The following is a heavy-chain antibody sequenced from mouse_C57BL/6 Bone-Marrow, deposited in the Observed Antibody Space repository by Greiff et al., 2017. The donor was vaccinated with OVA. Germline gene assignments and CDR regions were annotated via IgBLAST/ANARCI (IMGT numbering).Heavy chain of an antibody. J-gene: IGHJ2*01. Sequence: VHVKQSGPELVKPGASVKMSCKASGYTFTDYNMHWVKQSHGKSLEWIGYINPNNGGTSYNQKFKGKATLTVNKSSSTAYMELRSLTSEDSAVYYCAMDSSGYYFDYWGQGTTLTVSS. D-gene: IGHD3-2*02. CDR3: AMDSSGYYFDY. CDR1: GYTFTDYN. V-gene: IGHV1-22*01. CDR2: INPNNGGT.